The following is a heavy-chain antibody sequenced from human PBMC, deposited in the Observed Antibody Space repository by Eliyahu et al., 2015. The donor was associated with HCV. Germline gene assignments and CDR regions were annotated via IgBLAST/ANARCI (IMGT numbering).Heavy chain of an antibody. Sequence: QVQLQESGPGLVKPSETLSLTCTVSGGSIPTYYWXWIRQSPGKGLEWIGYIHYSGSTNYNPPLKSRVTISVDTSKNQFSLNLTSVTAADTAVYYCASGGGGIAVAGTGGWFDPWGQGTLVIVSS. D-gene: IGHD6-19*01. CDR2: IHYSGST. V-gene: IGHV4-59*13. CDR3: ASGGGGIAVAGTGGWFDP. CDR1: GGSIPTYY. J-gene: IGHJ5*02.